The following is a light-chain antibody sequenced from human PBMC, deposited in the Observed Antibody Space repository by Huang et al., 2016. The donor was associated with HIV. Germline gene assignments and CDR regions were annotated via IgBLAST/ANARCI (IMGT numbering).Light chain of an antibody. V-gene: IGKV3-15*01. Sequence: EIVMTQSPATLSLSPGERATLSCRASQSVGNNLAWYQHRPGQAPRLLIHGASTRATGIPARFSGSGSGTDFSLTISSLQSEDFAVYYCEQYNDWPYTFGQGTKLEIK. CDR1: QSVGNN. CDR2: GAS. J-gene: IGKJ2*01. CDR3: EQYNDWPYT.